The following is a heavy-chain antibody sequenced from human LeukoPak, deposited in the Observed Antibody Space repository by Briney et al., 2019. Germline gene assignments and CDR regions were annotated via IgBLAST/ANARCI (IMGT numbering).Heavy chain of an antibody. J-gene: IGHJ4*02. CDR1: GGSVSSGSVSSGAYY. Sequence: KSSETLSLTCTISGGSVSSGSVSSGAYYWSWIRQPAGKGLEWIGRIYNSGTTNYKEGTNYNPSLKSRVSISVSTSKKQFSLKLTSMSVADTGVYYCARGNWRALGEDSWGQGTLVTVSS. CDR2: IYNSGTTNYKEGT. V-gene: IGHV4-61*10. CDR3: ARGNWRALGEDS. D-gene: IGHD3-16*01.